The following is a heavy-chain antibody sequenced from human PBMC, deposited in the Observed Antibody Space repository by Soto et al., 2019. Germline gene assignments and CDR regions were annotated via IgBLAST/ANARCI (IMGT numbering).Heavy chain of an antibody. Sequence: KDLEWMGIIYPGDSDTRYSPSFQGQVTISADKSISTAYLQWSSLKASDTAMYYCARNGTMIVVPYGMGVWGQRPTVTVYS. J-gene: IGHJ6*02. V-gene: IGHV5-51*01. CDR2: IYPGDSDT. CDR3: ARNGTMIVVPYGMGV. D-gene: IGHD3-22*01.